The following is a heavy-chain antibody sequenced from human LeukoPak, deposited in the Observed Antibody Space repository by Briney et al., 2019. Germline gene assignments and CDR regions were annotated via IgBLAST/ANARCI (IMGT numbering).Heavy chain of an antibody. V-gene: IGHV3-23*01. J-gene: IGHJ6*02. D-gene: IGHD3-22*01. CDR2: ISGDGGIT. CDR3: AKSSGPGGYYYYGMDV. CDR1: EFTFNTYA. Sequence: GGSLRLSCAASEFTFNTYAVSWVRQAPGEGLEWVSAISGDGGITYYADSVRGRFTISGDNSKSTLYLQMNSLRAEDTAVYYCAKSSGPGGYYYYGMDVWGQGTTVTVSS.